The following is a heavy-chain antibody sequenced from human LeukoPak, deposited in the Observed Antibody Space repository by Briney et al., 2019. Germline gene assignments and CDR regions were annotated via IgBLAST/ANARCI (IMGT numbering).Heavy chain of an antibody. D-gene: IGHD6-19*01. CDR2: IIPIFGTA. CDR3: ARDLNGVAGVYYGMDV. CDR1: GGTFSSYA. Sequence: ASVKVSCKASGGTFSSYAISWVRQAPGQGLEWMGWIIPIFGTANYAQKFQGRVTITADKSTSTAFMELSSLRSEDTVVYYCARDLNGVAGVYYGMDVWGKGTTVTVSS. V-gene: IGHV1-69*06. J-gene: IGHJ6*04.